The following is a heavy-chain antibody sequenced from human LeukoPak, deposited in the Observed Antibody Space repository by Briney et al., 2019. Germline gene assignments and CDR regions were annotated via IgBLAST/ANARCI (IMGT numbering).Heavy chain of an antibody. V-gene: IGHV1-18*01. Sequence: ASVNVSCKASGSTFTRYGISWVRQAPGQGLEWMGWISAYNGNTNYAQKLQGRVTMTTDTSTSTAYMELRSLRSDDTAVYYCARLFKGSGWTFYFDYWGQGTLVTVSS. CDR2: ISAYNGNT. CDR1: GSTFTRYG. J-gene: IGHJ4*02. D-gene: IGHD6-19*01. CDR3: ARLFKGSGWTFYFDY.